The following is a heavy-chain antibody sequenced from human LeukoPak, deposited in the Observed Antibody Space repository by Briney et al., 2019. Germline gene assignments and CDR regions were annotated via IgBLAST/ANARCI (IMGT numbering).Heavy chain of an antibody. V-gene: IGHV1-18*01. CDR1: GYTFTSYY. D-gene: IGHD3-9*01. CDR2: ISTYNADT. J-gene: IGHJ4*02. CDR3: ARDPGQYYDILTGYYTPYYFDY. Sequence: GASVKVSCKASGYTFTSYYMHWVRQAPGQGLEWMGWISTYNADTDYAQKFQGRVTMTTETSTSTAYMELRSLISDDTAVYYCARDPGQYYDILTGYYTPYYFDYWGQGTLVTVSS.